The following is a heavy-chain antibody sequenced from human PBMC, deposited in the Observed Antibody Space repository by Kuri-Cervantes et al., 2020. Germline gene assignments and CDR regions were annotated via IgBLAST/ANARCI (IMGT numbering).Heavy chain of an antibody. CDR3: ASPVLSRYARDRDY. CDR1: GGSITSTHYF. Sequence: SETLSLTCSVSGGSITSTHYFWVWIRQPPGKGLEWIGNIHYTGTSHFNPSLKSRATMSVDTAENQFSLKLSSVTAADTAVYYCASPVLSRYARDRDYWGQGTLVTVSS. D-gene: IGHD1-14*01. CDR2: IHYTGTS. V-gene: IGHV4-39*01. J-gene: IGHJ4*02.